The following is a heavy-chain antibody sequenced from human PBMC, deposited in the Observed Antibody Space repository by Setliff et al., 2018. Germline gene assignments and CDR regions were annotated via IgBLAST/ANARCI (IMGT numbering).Heavy chain of an antibody. D-gene: IGHD6-13*01. V-gene: IGHV1-18*01. Sequence: GASVKVSCKASGYTFSDYGVSWVRQAPGQELEWLGWISPYSGNSYSAPKFQGRLFLTTDTSAATAYLDLRSLRSDDTAVYFCSRLVRFCTRTACQRLSGDDYWGQGTLVTVSS. CDR2: ISPYSGNS. CDR1: GYTFSDYG. J-gene: IGHJ4*02. CDR3: SRLVRFCTRTACQRLSGDDY.